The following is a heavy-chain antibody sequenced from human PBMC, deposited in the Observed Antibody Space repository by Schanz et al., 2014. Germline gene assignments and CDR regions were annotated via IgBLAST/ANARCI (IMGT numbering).Heavy chain of an antibody. V-gene: IGHV1-18*01. CDR1: GYTFTTYA. CDR2: ISVYTRNT. Sequence: QIQLVQSGPEVKKPGATVRVSCKASGYTFTTYAMSWVRQAPGQGLEWVGWISVYTRNTKYGQKVQGRVTMTADTSTNTAYMELRSLRSDDTAVYYCAKAEYDILTDSYSRLDPWGQGTLVTVSS. J-gene: IGHJ5*02. CDR3: AKAEYDILTDSYSRLDP. D-gene: IGHD3-9*01.